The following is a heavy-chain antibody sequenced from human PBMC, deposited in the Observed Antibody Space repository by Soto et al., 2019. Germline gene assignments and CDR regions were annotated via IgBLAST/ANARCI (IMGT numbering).Heavy chain of an antibody. V-gene: IGHV4-39*01. CDR1: GVSISSSNYY. D-gene: IGHD6-13*01. J-gene: IGHJ4*02. CDR2: IYYGGST. Sequence: ASETLSLTCAVSGVSISSSNYYWVWIRQPPGEGLEWIGSIYYGGSTSYNPSLKSRVTISVDTSKNQFSLNLNSVTAADTAVYFCARRHKSSWSFDYWGQGTLVTVSS. CDR3: ARRHKSSWSFDY.